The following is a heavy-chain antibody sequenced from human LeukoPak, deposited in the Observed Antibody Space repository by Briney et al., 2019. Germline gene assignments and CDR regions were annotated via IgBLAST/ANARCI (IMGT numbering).Heavy chain of an antibody. CDR3: ARRIAAAAAPYYFDY. CDR2: INSDGSST. V-gene: IGHV3-74*01. Sequence: GGSLRLSCAASGFAFSSYWMHWVRQAPGKGLLWVSRINSDGSSTSYADSVKGRFTISRDNAKNTLYLQMNSLRAEDTAVYYCARRIAAAAAPYYFDYWGQGTLVTVSS. D-gene: IGHD6-13*01. CDR1: GFAFSSYW. J-gene: IGHJ4*02.